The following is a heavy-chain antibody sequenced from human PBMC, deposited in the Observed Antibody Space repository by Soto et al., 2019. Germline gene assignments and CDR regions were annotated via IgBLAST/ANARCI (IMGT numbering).Heavy chain of an antibody. D-gene: IGHD5-12*01. CDR3: ARGQRVARPYDAFDI. Sequence: QVQLVQSVAEVKKPGSSVNVSCKASGGTFSSYTISWVRQAPGQGLEWMGRIIPILGIANYAQKFQGRVTITADKSTSTAYMELSSLRSEDTAVYYCARGQRVARPYDAFDIWGQGTMVTVSS. V-gene: IGHV1-69*02. CDR1: GGTFSSYT. CDR2: IIPILGIA. J-gene: IGHJ3*02.